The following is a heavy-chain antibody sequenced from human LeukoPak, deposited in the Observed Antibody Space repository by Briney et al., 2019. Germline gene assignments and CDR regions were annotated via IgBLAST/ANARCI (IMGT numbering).Heavy chain of an antibody. Sequence: PGGSLRLSCAASGFTFSSYSMNWVRQAPGKGLEWVSSISSSSSYIYYADSVKGRFTISRDNAKNSLYLQMNSRRAEDTAVYYCARGYSSSPSKFDPWGQGTLVTVSS. CDR2: ISSSSSYI. V-gene: IGHV3-21*01. J-gene: IGHJ5*02. CDR3: ARGYSSSPSKFDP. D-gene: IGHD6-13*01. CDR1: GFTFSSYS.